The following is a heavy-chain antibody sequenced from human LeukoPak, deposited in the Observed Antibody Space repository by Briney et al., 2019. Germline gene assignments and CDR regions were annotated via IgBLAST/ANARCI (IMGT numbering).Heavy chain of an antibody. Sequence: ASVKVSCKASGYTFTGYYMHWVRQAPGQGLESMGWINPNSGGTNYAQKFQGRVTMTRDTSISTAYMELSSLRSEDTAVYYCAREVAVYDSSGKTHPFFDYWGQGTLVTVSS. CDR2: INPNSGGT. CDR3: AREVAVYDSSGKTHPFFDY. V-gene: IGHV1-2*02. CDR1: GYTFTGYY. J-gene: IGHJ4*02. D-gene: IGHD3-22*01.